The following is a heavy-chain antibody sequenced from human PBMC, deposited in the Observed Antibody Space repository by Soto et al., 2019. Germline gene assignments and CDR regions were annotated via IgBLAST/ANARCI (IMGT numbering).Heavy chain of an antibody. CDR2: ISSSGGST. V-gene: IGHV3-23*01. D-gene: IGHD1-1*01. CDR1: GFTFSSYA. CDR3: AKDGSQRGPEIYFDY. Sequence: EVQLLESGGGLVQPGGSLRLSCAASGFTFSSYALSWVLQAPGKGLEWVSAISSSGGSTYYAGSVKGRFTITRDNSKNTLYLQMNSLRAENTAVYYCAKDGSQRGPEIYFDYWGQGTLVTVSS. J-gene: IGHJ4*02.